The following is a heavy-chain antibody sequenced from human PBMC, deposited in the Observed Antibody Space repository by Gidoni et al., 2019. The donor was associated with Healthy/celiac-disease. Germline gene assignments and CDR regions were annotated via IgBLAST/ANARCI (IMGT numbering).Heavy chain of an antibody. V-gene: IGHV1-69*01. J-gene: IGHJ5*02. CDR3: ARVVMSRGSSWFTGWFDP. Sequence: QVQLVQSGAEVKKPGSSVKVSCKASGGTFSSYAISWVRQAPGQGHEWMGGIIPIFGTANYAQKFQGRVTITADESTSTAYMELSSLRSEDTAVYYCARVVMSRGSSWFTGWFDPWGQGTLVTVSS. D-gene: IGHD6-13*01. CDR2: IIPIFGTA. CDR1: GGTFSSYA.